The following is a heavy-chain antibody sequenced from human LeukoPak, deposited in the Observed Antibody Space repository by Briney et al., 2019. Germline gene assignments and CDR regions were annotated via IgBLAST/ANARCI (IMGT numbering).Heavy chain of an antibody. V-gene: IGHV4-34*01. CDR1: GGSFSGYY. CDR2: INHSGST. CDR3: ASPSAGSGSYYNSFDY. D-gene: IGHD3-10*01. Sequence: PSETLSLTCAVYGGSFSGYYWSWIRQPPGKGLEWIGEINHSGSTNYNPSLKSRGTISVDTSKDQFSLKLSSVTAADTAVYYCASPSAGSGSYYNSFDYWGQGTLVTVSS. J-gene: IGHJ4*02.